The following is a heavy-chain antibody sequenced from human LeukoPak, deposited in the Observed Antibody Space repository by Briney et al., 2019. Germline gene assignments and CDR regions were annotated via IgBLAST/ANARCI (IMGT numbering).Heavy chain of an antibody. CDR3: AKVAGYYGSGSYPLDY. CDR1: GFTFSSYW. Sequence: GGSLRLSCAASGFTFSSYWMTWVRQAPGKGLEWVSAISGSGGSTYYADSVKGRFTISRDNCKNTLYLQMNSLRAEDTAVYYCAKVAGYYGSGSYPLDYWGQGTLVTVSS. D-gene: IGHD3-10*01. CDR2: ISGSGGST. V-gene: IGHV3-23*01. J-gene: IGHJ4*02.